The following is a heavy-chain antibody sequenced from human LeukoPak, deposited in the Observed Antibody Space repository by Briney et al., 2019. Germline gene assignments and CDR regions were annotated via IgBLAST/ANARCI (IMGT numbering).Heavy chain of an antibody. J-gene: IGHJ4*02. CDR3: TTGLGRTNDDY. Sequence: GGSLRLSCAASGFTFSGSAMHWVRQASGKGLEWVGRIRTKANSYATAYAASVKGRFTISRDDSKSTVYLQMSRLQREDSAVYYCTTGLGRTNDDYWGQGTLVTVSS. V-gene: IGHV3-73*01. CDR1: GFTFSGSA. CDR2: IRTKANSYAT. D-gene: IGHD2-2*01.